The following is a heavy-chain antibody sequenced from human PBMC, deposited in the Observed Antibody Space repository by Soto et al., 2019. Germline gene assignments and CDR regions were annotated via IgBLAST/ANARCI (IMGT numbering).Heavy chain of an antibody. CDR2: IYYSGST. Sequence: TSETLSLTCTVSGGSISSSSYYWGWIRQPPGKGLEWIGSIYYSGSTYYNPSLKSRVTISVDTSKNQFSLKLSSVTAADTAVYYCAGGPRISRNFDYWGQGTLVTVSS. CDR3: AGGPRISRNFDY. CDR1: GGSISSSSYY. J-gene: IGHJ4*02. D-gene: IGHD3-3*02. V-gene: IGHV4-39*01.